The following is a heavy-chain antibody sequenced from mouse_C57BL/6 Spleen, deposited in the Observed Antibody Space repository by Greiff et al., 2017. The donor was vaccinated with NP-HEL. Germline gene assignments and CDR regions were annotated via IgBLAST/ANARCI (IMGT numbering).Heavy chain of an antibody. CDR3: ARLIYYGNYLDY. CDR2: INPYNGGT. J-gene: IGHJ2*01. CDR1: GYTFTDYY. D-gene: IGHD2-1*01. Sequence: EVQLQQSGPVLVKPGASVKMSCKASGYTFTDYYMNWVKQSHGKSLEWIGVINPYNGGTSYNQKFKGKATLTVDKSSSTAYMELNSLTSEDSAVYYCARLIYYGNYLDYWGQGTTLTVSS. V-gene: IGHV1-19*01.